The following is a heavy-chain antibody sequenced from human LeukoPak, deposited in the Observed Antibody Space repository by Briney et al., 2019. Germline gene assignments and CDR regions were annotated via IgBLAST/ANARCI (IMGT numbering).Heavy chain of an antibody. Sequence: SETLSLTCTVSGGSISSNSYYWGWIRQPPGKGLEWIGSIYYTRSTYYSPSLKSRVTISVDTSKNQFSLKLTSVTAADTAVYYCARGVTMIVVVVHDWYFDLWGRGTLVTVSS. D-gene: IGHD3-22*01. CDR1: GGSISSNSYY. CDR2: IYYTRST. V-gene: IGHV4-39*01. CDR3: ARGVTMIVVVVHDWYFDL. J-gene: IGHJ2*01.